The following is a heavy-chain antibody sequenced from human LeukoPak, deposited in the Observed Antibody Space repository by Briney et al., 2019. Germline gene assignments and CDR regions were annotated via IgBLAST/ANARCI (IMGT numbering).Heavy chain of an antibody. V-gene: IGHV4-61*02. Sequence: SETLSLTCTVSGGSISSGSYYWSWIRQPAGKGLEWIGRIYTSGSTNYNPSLKSRVTMSVDTSKNQFSLKLSSVTAADTAVYYCARASGDSSGYQFDYWGQGTLVTVSS. CDR3: ARASGDSSGYQFDY. D-gene: IGHD3-22*01. CDR1: GGSISSGSYY. CDR2: IYTSGST. J-gene: IGHJ4*02.